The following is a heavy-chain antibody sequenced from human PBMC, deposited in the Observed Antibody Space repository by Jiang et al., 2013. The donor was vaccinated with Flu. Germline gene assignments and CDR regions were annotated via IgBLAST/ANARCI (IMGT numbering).Heavy chain of an antibody. CDR3: ARGGPGPSMVTIPY. D-gene: IGHD4-17*01. CDR1: GYSFTNYW. Sequence: GAEVKKPGESLKISCKASGYSFTNYWVSWARQMPGKGLEWMGRIDPSDSYTNYSPSLQGHVTISVDKSISTAYLQWSSLKASDTAMYYCARGGPGPSMVTIPYWGQGTLVTVSS. J-gene: IGHJ4*02. CDR2: IDPSDSYT. V-gene: IGHV5-10-1*01.